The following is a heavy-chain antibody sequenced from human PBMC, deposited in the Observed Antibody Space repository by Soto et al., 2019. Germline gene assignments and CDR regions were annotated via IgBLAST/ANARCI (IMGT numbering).Heavy chain of an antibody. V-gene: IGHV1-69*04. D-gene: IGHD3-10*01. CDR1: GGTFSSYT. Sequence: GASVKVSCKASGGTFSSYTISWVRQAPGQGLEWMGRIIPVLGIANYAQKFQGRVTITADKSTSTAYMELSSLRSEDTAVYYCARDAIFSGSYYNAGSWFDPWGQGTLVTVSS. J-gene: IGHJ5*02. CDR3: ARDAIFSGSYYNAGSWFDP. CDR2: IIPVLGIA.